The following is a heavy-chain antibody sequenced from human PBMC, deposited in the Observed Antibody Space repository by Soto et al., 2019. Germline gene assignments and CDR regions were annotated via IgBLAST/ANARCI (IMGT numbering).Heavy chain of an antibody. CDR2: IDPSDSYT. D-gene: IGHD4-17*01. Sequence: GESLKISCQGSGYSFTSYWISWLRQMPGKGLERMGRIDPSDSYTNYSPSFHGHVTISADKSISTAYLQWSSLKASDTAMYYCARHVGCYGDYPYYYYGMDVWGQGTTVTVSS. J-gene: IGHJ6*02. V-gene: IGHV5-10-1*01. CDR3: ARHVGCYGDYPYYYYGMDV. CDR1: GYSFTSYW.